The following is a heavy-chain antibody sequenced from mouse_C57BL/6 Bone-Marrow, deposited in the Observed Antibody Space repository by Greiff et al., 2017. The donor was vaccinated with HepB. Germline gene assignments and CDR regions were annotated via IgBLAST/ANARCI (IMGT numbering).Heavy chain of an antibody. CDR1: GYTFTSYW. D-gene: IGHD3-2*02. J-gene: IGHJ4*01. V-gene: IGHV1-59*01. CDR2: IDPSDSYT. CDR3: ARDGDSSEDYYAMDY. Sequence: QVQLQQPGAELVRPGTSVKLSCKASGYTFTSYWMHWVKQRPRQGLEWIGVIDPSDSYTNYNQKFKGKATLTVDTSSSTAYMQLSSLTSEDSAVYYCARDGDSSEDYYAMDYWGQGTSVTVSS.